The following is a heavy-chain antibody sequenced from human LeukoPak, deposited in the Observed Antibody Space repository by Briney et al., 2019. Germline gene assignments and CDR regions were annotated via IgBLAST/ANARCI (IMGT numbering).Heavy chain of an antibody. Sequence: SETLSLTYTVSGGSISSSSYYWGWIRQPPGKGLEWIASIYYSGSTYYNPSLKSRVTISVDTSKNQFSLKLSSVTAADTAVYYCVRHYPHSDYVFDYWGQGTLVTVSS. CDR1: GGSISSSSYY. CDR3: VRHYPHSDYVFDY. D-gene: IGHD5-12*01. CDR2: IYYSGST. V-gene: IGHV4-39*01. J-gene: IGHJ4*02.